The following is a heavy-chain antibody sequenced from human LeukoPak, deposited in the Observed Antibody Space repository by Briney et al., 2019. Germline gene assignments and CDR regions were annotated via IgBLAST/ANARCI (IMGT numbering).Heavy chain of an antibody. CDR1: GFTFSSYW. CDR2: IKQDGSEK. CDR3: ARHAPYGSGSYYRFLGYYYYGMDV. Sequence: GGSLRLSCAASGFTFSSYWMSWVRQAPGKGLEWVANIKQDGSEKYYVDSVKGRFTISRDNAKNSLYLQMSSLRAEDTAVYYCARHAPYGSGSYYRFLGYYYYGMDVWGKGTTVTVSS. V-gene: IGHV3-7*03. J-gene: IGHJ6*04. D-gene: IGHD3-10*01.